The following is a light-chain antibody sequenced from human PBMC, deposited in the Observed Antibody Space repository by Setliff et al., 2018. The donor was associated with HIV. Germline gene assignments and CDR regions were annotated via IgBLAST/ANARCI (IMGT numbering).Light chain of an antibody. CDR3: CSYAGDNIVL. CDR1: SSDVGNYNL. V-gene: IGLV2-23*02. Sequence: QSALGQPASVSGSPGQSITVSCTGTSSDVGNYNLVSWYQQHPGKAPKLIIYEVTKRPSGVSNRFSGSKSGNTASLTVSGLQAEDEADYYCCSYAGDNIVLFGGGTKGTVL. J-gene: IGLJ2*01. CDR2: EVT.